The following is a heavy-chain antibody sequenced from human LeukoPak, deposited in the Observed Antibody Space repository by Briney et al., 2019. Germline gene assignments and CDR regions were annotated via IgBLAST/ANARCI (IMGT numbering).Heavy chain of an antibody. CDR1: GSTFDNYA. J-gene: IGHJ3*01. Sequence: GGSLRLSCAAFGSTFDNYAMHWVRQAPGKGLEWVSGITWNSGEIDYADSVKGRFTISRDSATKSVYLQMNSLTTEDTALYYCVKEENPYGSGFDAFDLWGQGTMVTVSS. CDR3: VKEENPYGSGFDAFDL. CDR2: ITWNSGEI. D-gene: IGHD3-10*01. V-gene: IGHV3-9*01.